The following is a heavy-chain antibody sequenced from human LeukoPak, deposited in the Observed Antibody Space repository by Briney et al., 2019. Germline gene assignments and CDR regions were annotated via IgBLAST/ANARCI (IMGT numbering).Heavy chain of an antibody. Sequence: GRSLRLSCATSGFTFSNYGVHWVRQAPGKGLEWVAFISYDGSNKYYVDSVKGRFTISRDNSKNTLYLQMNSLRAEDTAVYFCAKVGGVVIPGSYWGQGTLVTISS. CDR1: GFTFSNYG. CDR3: AKVGGVVIPGSY. D-gene: IGHD3-3*01. CDR2: ISYDGSNK. J-gene: IGHJ4*02. V-gene: IGHV3-30*18.